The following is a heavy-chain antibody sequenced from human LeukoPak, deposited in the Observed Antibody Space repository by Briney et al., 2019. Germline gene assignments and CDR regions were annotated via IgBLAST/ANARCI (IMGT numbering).Heavy chain of an antibody. CDR2: ISAYNGNT. Sequence: GASVKVSCKAAGYTFTSYGISWERQAPGQGLEWVGWISAYNGNTNYAQKLQGRVTMTTDTSTSTAYMELRSLRSDDTAVYYCARVLYVYYGMDVWGQGTTVTVSS. CDR1: GYTFTSYG. V-gene: IGHV1-18*01. CDR3: ARVLYVYYGMDV. D-gene: IGHD2-2*02. J-gene: IGHJ6*02.